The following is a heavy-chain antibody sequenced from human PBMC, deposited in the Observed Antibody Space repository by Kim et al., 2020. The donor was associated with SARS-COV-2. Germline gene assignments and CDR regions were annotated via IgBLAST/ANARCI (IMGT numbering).Heavy chain of an antibody. V-gene: IGHV1-24*01. CDR3: ATSSPHGDGGWFDP. Sequence: AQKFQGRVTMTEDTSTDTAYMELSSLRSEDTAVYYCATSSPHGDGGWFDPWGQGTLVTVSS. D-gene: IGHD4-17*01. J-gene: IGHJ5*02.